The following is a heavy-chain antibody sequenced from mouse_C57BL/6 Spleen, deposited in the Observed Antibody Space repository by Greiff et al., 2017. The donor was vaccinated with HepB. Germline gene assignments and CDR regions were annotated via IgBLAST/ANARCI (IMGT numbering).Heavy chain of an antibody. CDR3: ARVKLGWYFDV. CDR2: INYDGSST. CDR1: GFTFSDYY. V-gene: IGHV5-16*01. J-gene: IGHJ1*03. D-gene: IGHD4-1*01. Sequence: DVKLVESEGGLVQPGSSMKLSCTASGFTFSDYYMAWVRQVPEKGLEWVANINYDGSSTYYLDSLKSRFIISRDNAKNILYLQMSSLKSEDTATYYCARVKLGWYFDVWGTGTTVTVSS.